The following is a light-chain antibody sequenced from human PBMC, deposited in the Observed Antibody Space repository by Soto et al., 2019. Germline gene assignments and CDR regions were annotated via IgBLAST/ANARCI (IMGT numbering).Light chain of an antibody. Sequence: QSALTQPASVSGSPGQSITISCTGTSSDVGGYNYVSWYQQHPGKAPQLMIYEVSNRPSGVSNRFSVSQSGNTASLTISGLQAEDEADYDCSSYTSSSTYVFGTGTKVTVL. CDR2: EVS. CDR3: SSYTSSSTYV. J-gene: IGLJ1*01. CDR1: SSDVGGYNY. V-gene: IGLV2-14*01.